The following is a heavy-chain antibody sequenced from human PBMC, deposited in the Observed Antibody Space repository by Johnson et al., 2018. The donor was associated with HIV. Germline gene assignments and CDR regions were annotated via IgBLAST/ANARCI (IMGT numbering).Heavy chain of an antibody. Sequence: QVQLVESGGGVVQPGGSLRLSCAASGFTFSSYGMHWVRQAPGKGLEWAAFIRYDGSNKYYADSVKGRFTISRDNSKKTLYLQMNSLRAEDTAVYYCAKTKDSSSGFFAFDIWGQGTMVTVSS. CDR3: AKTKDSSSGFFAFDI. V-gene: IGHV3-30*02. D-gene: IGHD6-6*01. CDR2: IRYDGSNK. J-gene: IGHJ3*02. CDR1: GFTFSSYG.